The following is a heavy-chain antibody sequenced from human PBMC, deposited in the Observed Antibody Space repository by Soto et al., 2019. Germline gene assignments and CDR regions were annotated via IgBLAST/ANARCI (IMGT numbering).Heavy chain of an antibody. D-gene: IGHD3-3*01. CDR3: ARVLRFLEWSPRCVYCYYGTDV. CDR1: GGTFSSYA. CDR2: IIPIFGTA. V-gene: IGHV1-69*13. J-gene: IGHJ6*02. Sequence: SVKVSCKASGGTFSSYAISWVRQAPGQGLEWMGGIIPIFGTANYAQKFQGRVTITADESTSTAYMELSSLRSEDTAVYYCARVLRFLEWSPRCVYCYYGTDVWGQGTTVTVSS.